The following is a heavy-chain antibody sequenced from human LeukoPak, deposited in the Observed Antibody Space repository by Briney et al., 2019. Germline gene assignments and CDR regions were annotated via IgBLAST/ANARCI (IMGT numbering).Heavy chain of an antibody. CDR1: GGSFSGYY. CDR2: IYYSGST. CDR3: ARDSSGWYHWFDP. Sequence: SETLSLTCAVYGGSFSGYYWSWIRQPPGRGLEWIGYIYYSGSTNYNPSLKSRVTISVDTSKNQFSLKLSSVTAADTAVYYCARDSSGWYHWFDPWGQGTLVTVSS. V-gene: IGHV4-59*01. J-gene: IGHJ5*02. D-gene: IGHD6-19*01.